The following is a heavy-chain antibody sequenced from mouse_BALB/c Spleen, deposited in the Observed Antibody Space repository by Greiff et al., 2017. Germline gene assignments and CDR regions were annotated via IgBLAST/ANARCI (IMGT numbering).Heavy chain of an antibody. CDR1: GYSFTSYY. CDR2: IDPFNGGT. V-gene: IGHV1S135*01. Sequence: VQLQQSGPELMKPGASVKISCKASGYSFTSYYMHWVKQSHGKSLEWIGYIDPFNGGTSYNQKFKGKATLTVDKSSSTAYMHLSSLTSEDSAVYYCARGGSGYVIAYWGQGTLVTVSA. CDR3: ARGGSGYVIAY. J-gene: IGHJ3*01. D-gene: IGHD3-1*01.